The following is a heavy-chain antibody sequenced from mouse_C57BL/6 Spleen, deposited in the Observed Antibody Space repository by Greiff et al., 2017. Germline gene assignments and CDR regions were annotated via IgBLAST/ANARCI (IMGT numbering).Heavy chain of an antibody. V-gene: IGHV1-69*01. J-gene: IGHJ4*01. D-gene: IGHD3-2*02. CDR1: GYTFTSYW. CDR2: IDPSDSYT. CDR3: ARRPQAYYYAMDY. Sequence: QVQLKQPGAELVMPGASVKLSCKASGYTFTSYWMHWVKQRPGQGLEWIGEIDPSDSYTNYNQKFKGKSTLTVDKSSSTAYMQLSSLTSEDSAVYYCARRPQAYYYAMDYWGQGTSVTVSS.